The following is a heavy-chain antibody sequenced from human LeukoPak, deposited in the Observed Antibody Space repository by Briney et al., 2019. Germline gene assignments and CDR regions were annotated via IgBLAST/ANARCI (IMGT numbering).Heavy chain of an antibody. CDR2: ISGSGGST. D-gene: IGHD3-22*01. CDR1: GFTFSTYA. J-gene: IGHJ3*02. Sequence: PGGSLRLSCAASGFTFSTYAMSWVRQAPGKGLEWVSSISGSGGSTYYADSVKGRFTISRDNSKNTLYLQVNSLRAEDTAVYYCARPYYYDSSGYTDAFDIWGQGTMVTVSS. V-gene: IGHV3-23*01. CDR3: ARPYYYDSSGYTDAFDI.